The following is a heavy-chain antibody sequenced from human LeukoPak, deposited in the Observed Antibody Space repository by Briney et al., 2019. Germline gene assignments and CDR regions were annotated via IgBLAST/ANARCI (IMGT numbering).Heavy chain of an antibody. Sequence: GGSLRLSCAASGFTFSNYGMHWVRQAPGKGLEWVAVIWYDGSDKYHADSVKGRFTISRDNSKNTLYLQMNSLRAEDTAVYYCARGVNGDSRFDPWGQGTLVTVSS. CDR1: GFTFSNYG. CDR2: IWYDGSDK. J-gene: IGHJ5*02. D-gene: IGHD4-17*01. V-gene: IGHV3-33*01. CDR3: ARGVNGDSRFDP.